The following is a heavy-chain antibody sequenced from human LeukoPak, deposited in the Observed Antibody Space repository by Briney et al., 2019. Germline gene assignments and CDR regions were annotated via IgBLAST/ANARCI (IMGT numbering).Heavy chain of an antibody. J-gene: IGHJ5*02. V-gene: IGHV4-4*07. D-gene: IGHD6-19*01. Sequence: SETLSLTCTVSGGSISSYYWSWIRQPAGKGLEWIGRIYTSGSTNYNPSLKSRVTMSVDTSKNQFSLKLSSVTAADTAVYSCARVPSGGGWSPSNWFDPWGQGTLVTVSS. CDR2: IYTSGST. CDR1: GGSISSYY. CDR3: ARVPSGGGWSPSNWFDP.